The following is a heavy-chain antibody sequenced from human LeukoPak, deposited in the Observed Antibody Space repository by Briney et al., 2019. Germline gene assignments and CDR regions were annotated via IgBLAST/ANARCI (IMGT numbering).Heavy chain of an antibody. CDR1: GGSISSSNW. Sequence: SGTLSLTCAVSGGSISSSNWWSWVRQPPGKGLEWIGEIYHSGSTNYNPSLKSRVTISVDKSKNQFSLKLSSVTAADTAVYYCARVGSSSWYGLFDYWGQGTLVTVSS. J-gene: IGHJ4*02. CDR2: IYHSGST. D-gene: IGHD6-13*01. CDR3: ARVGSSSWYGLFDY. V-gene: IGHV4-4*02.